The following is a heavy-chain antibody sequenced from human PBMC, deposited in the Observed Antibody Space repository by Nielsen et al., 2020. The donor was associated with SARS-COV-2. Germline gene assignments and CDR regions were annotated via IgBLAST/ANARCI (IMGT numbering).Heavy chain of an antibody. D-gene: IGHD3/OR15-3a*01. CDR3: AREPGTGDLDQ. Sequence: SVKVSCKASGGTFSRPSISWVRQAPGQGLEWMGRIIPILGLTNYAQRFQGRITITADKSTSTAYMELSSLRSEDTAVYYCAREPGTGDLDQWGQGTTVTVSS. J-gene: IGHJ4*02. CDR1: GGTFSRPS. V-gene: IGHV1-69*04. CDR2: IIPILGLT.